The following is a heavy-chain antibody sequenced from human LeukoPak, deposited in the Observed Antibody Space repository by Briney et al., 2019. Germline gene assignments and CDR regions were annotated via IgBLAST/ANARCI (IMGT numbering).Heavy chain of an antibody. V-gene: IGHV3-48*02. Sequence: GGSLRLSCTASGFSLNIFAMNWVRQAPGKGLEWLSYIGTSSNNIKYADSVKGRFTISRDNAKDSLYLQMNSLRDEDTAIYYCARDVVTPRERWDYYYGMDVWGQGTTVTVSS. CDR2: IGTSSNNI. D-gene: IGHD1-26*01. CDR1: GFSLNIFA. CDR3: ARDVVTPRERWDYYYGMDV. J-gene: IGHJ6*02.